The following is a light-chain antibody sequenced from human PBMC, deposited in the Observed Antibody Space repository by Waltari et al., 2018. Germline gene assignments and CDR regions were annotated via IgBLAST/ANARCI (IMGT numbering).Light chain of an antibody. V-gene: IGKV3-20*01. Sequence: ERMFTQSPGSLSFSLGKGASHSCRASQSISRYLAWYQQKPGQAPRLLIYDAASRATGIPDRFSGSGSGTDFSLTISRLEPEDSAVYYCQKYGTLPATFGQGTKVEIK. CDR2: DAA. CDR1: QSISRY. CDR3: QKYGTLPAT. J-gene: IGKJ1*01.